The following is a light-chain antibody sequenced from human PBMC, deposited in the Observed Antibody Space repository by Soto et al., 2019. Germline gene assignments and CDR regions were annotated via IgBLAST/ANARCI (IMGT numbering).Light chain of an antibody. Sequence: DIQMTQSPSTLSASVGDIVTITCRASQSIIRYLNWYQQKPGRAPKLLIYGASTLESGVPSRFSGSGSGTDFTLTINNLQPEDFASYFCQESYSTPLTFGGGTNVDIK. CDR3: QESYSTPLT. V-gene: IGKV1-39*01. CDR2: GAS. CDR1: QSIIRY. J-gene: IGKJ4*01.